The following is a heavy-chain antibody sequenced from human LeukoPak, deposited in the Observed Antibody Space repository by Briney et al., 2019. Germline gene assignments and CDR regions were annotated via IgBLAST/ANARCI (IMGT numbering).Heavy chain of an antibody. J-gene: IGHJ4*02. Sequence: GSLRLSCAASGFDFSNHDMNWVRQAPGKGPEWVATISASGTNTFYTDSVKGWFTISRDNSRNTLYLQMNSLRAEDTAVYYCAKSPPRLVFDYWGQGALVTVSS. CDR1: GFDFSNHD. V-gene: IGHV3-23*01. CDR3: AKSPPRLVFDY. CDR2: ISASGTNT. D-gene: IGHD6-6*01.